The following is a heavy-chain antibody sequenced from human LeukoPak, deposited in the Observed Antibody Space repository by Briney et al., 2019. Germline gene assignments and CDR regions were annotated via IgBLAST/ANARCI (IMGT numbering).Heavy chain of an antibody. Sequence: SETLSLTCTVSGGSISSGGYYWSWIRQPPGKGLEWIGYIYHCGSTYYNPSLKSRVTISVDRSKNQFSLKLSSVTAADTAVYYCARGVADYAFYFDYWGQGTLVTVSS. CDR2: IYHCGST. CDR1: GGSISSGGYY. CDR3: ARGVADYAFYFDY. D-gene: IGHD4-17*01. J-gene: IGHJ4*02. V-gene: IGHV4-30-2*01.